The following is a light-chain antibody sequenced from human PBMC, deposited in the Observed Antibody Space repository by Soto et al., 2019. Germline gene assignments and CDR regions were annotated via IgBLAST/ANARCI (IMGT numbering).Light chain of an antibody. Sequence: QSALTQPASVSGSPGQSITISCTGTSSDVGGYNYVSWYQQHPGKAPKLMINEVSNRPSGVSNRFSGSKSGNTASLTISGLQAEDEADYYCSSYTSSSTSLFGTGTKLTVL. J-gene: IGLJ1*01. CDR1: SSDVGGYNY. V-gene: IGLV2-14*01. CDR3: SSYTSSSTSL. CDR2: EVS.